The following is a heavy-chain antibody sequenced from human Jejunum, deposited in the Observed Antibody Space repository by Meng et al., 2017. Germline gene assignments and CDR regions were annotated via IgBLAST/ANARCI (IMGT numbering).Heavy chain of an antibody. D-gene: IGHD5-24*01. CDR3: ARDGLEKVFYGLDV. Sequence: ASVKVSCKPSGYNFFTYGISWVRQAPGQGLEWMGWISPYNSNTNYAQKLQDRVTLTVDKTTNTAYMELKNLTSDDTGVYYCARDGLEKVFYGLDVWGLGTTVTVSS. V-gene: IGHV1-18*01. CDR1: GYNFFTYG. CDR2: ISPYNSNT. J-gene: IGHJ6*02.